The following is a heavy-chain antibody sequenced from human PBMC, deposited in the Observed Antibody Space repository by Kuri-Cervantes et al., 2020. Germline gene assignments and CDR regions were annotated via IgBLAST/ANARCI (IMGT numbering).Heavy chain of an antibody. D-gene: IGHD1-26*01. CDR2: ISGSGGST. Sequence: GGSLRLSCAASGFTCSSYAMSWVRQAPGKGLEWVSAISGSGGSTYYADSVKGRFTFSRDNSKNTVYLQMNSLRDEDTAVYYCARDLVGASPSWGQGTLVTVSS. CDR3: ARDLVGASPS. V-gene: IGHV3-23*01. CDR1: GFTCSSYA. J-gene: IGHJ4*02.